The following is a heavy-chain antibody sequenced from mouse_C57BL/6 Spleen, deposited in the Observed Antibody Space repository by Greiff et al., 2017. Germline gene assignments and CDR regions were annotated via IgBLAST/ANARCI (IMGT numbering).Heavy chain of an antibody. J-gene: IGHJ4*01. CDR1: GYAFTNYL. V-gene: IGHV1-54*01. CDR2: INPGSGGT. CDR3: ARRALLYFAMDY. D-gene: IGHD2-1*01. Sequence: QVQLQQSGAELVRPGTSVKVSCKASGYAFTNYLIEWVNQRPGQGLEWIGVINPGSGGTNYNEKFKGKATLTADKSSSTAYMQLSSLTSEDSAVYFCARRALLYFAMDYWGQGTSVTVSS.